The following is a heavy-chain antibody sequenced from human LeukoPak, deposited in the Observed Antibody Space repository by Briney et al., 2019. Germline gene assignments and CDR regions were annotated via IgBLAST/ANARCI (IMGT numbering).Heavy chain of an antibody. Sequence: GRSLRLSCAASGFTFDDYAMHWVRQAPGKGLEWVSRISWNSGSIGYADSVKGRFTISRDNAKNSLYLQMNSLRAEDMALYYCAKGAPYSSGWYLDAFDIWGQGTMVTVSS. D-gene: IGHD6-19*01. CDR2: ISWNSGSI. CDR3: AKGAPYSSGWYLDAFDI. J-gene: IGHJ3*02. V-gene: IGHV3-9*03. CDR1: GFTFDDYA.